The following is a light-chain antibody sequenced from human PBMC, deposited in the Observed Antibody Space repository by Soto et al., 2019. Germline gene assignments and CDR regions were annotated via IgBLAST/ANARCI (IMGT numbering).Light chain of an antibody. CDR3: SSYAGSNNPYV. J-gene: IGLJ1*01. V-gene: IGLV2-14*01. CDR2: EVT. CDR1: SRDVGAYNY. Sequence: QSALTQPASVSGSPGQSITLSCGGTSRDVGAYNYVSWYQQHPGKAPKLMIYEVTNRPSGVSTRFSGSKSGNTASLTVSGLQAEDEADYYCSSYAGSNNPYVFGTGTKLTVL.